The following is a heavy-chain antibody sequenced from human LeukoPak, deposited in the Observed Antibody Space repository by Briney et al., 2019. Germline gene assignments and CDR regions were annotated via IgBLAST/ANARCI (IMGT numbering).Heavy chain of an antibody. CDR1: GFTFSSYA. J-gene: IGHJ5*02. V-gene: IGHV3-21*01. CDR2: ISSSSSYI. D-gene: IGHD3-3*01. CDR3: ARGRSITIFGVVTNWFDP. Sequence: GGSLRLSCAASGFTFSSYAMSWVRQAPGKGLEWVSSISSSSSYIYYADSVKGRFTISRDNAKNSLYLQMNSLRAEDTAVYYCARGRSITIFGVVTNWFDPWGQGTLVTVSS.